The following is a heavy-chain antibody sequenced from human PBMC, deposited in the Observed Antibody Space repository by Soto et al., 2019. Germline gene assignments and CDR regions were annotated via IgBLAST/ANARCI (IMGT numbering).Heavy chain of an antibody. CDR1: GFTFSSYS. J-gene: IGHJ4*02. Sequence: EVQLVESGGGLVQPGGSLRLSCAASGFTFSSYSMNWVRQAPGKGLEWVSDISSSSSTIYYADSVKGRFTISRDSAKNSLYLQMNSLRAEDTAVYYCARGAGHILRNSPPYYFDYLGQGTLVTVSS. D-gene: IGHD3-9*01. V-gene: IGHV3-48*01. CDR3: ARGAGHILRNSPPYYFDY. CDR2: ISSSSSTI.